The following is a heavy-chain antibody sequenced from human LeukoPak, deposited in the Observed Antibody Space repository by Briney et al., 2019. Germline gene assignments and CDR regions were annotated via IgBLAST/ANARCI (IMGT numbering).Heavy chain of an antibody. J-gene: IGHJ5*02. CDR1: GFTFSSYA. D-gene: IGHD6-19*01. CDR3: AIPPGIAVAGRNWFDP. CDR2: ISGSGGST. V-gene: IGHV3-23*01. Sequence: VGSLRLSCAASGFTFSSYAMSWVRQAPGKGLEWVSGISGSGGSTYYADSVKGRFTISRDNSKNTLYLQMNSLRAEDTAVYYCAIPPGIAVAGRNWFDPWGQGTLVTVSS.